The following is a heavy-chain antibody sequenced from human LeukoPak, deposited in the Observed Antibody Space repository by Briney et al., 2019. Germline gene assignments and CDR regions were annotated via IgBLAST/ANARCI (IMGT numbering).Heavy chain of an antibody. CDR3: ARDFAARGYFDY. D-gene: IGHD6-6*01. J-gene: IGHJ4*02. V-gene: IGHV1-8*01. CDR2: MNPNSGNT. Sequence: VASVKVSCKASGYTFTSYDINWVRQATGQGLEWMGWMNPNSGNTGYAQKFQGRVTMTRNTSISTAYMELSSLRSEDTAVYYCARDFAARGYFDYWGQGTLVTVSS. CDR1: GYTFTSYD.